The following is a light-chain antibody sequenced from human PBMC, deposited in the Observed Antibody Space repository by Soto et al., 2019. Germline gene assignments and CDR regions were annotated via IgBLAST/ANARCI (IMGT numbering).Light chain of an antibody. V-gene: IGKV3-20*01. CDR2: GAS. CDR1: QSVSSGF. Sequence: EIVLTQSPGTLSLSPGERATLSCRAIQSVSSGFLAWYQQKPGQTPRLLIYGASTRATGIPDRFSGSGSGTDFTLTISRLEPEDFAVYYCQQYGSSPFTFGPGTKVDNK. CDR3: QQYGSSPFT. J-gene: IGKJ3*01.